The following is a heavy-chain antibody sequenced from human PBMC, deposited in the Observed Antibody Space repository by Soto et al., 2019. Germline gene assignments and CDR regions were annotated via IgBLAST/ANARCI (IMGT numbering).Heavy chain of an antibody. V-gene: IGHV2-5*02. CDR1: GFSLSTSGVG. D-gene: IGHD6-6*01. CDR2: IYWDDDN. CDR3: AHRLGQSGSSWGSGAIDI. Sequence: QITLNESGPTLVKPTQILTLTCTFSGFSLSTSGVGVGWIRQPPGKALEWLGFIYWDDDNRYSPSLKSRVTTTRDTAIGPVVLIMTNMVPMDTGTYYCAHRLGQSGSSWGSGAIDIWVQGTFVTVSS. J-gene: IGHJ3*02.